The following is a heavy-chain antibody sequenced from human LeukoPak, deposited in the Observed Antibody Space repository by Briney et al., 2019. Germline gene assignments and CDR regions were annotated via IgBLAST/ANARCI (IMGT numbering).Heavy chain of an antibody. CDR3: AQRGGLEY. CDR1: GFTFRSFA. CDR2: ISYDGNNE. Sequence: GGSLRLSCVASGFTFRSFAMHWVRQAPGKGLEWVAVISYDGNNEYYADSVKGRFSISSDNSKNTLFLQMNSLTIEDTAVYYCAQRGGLEYWGQGTLVTVSS. D-gene: IGHD3-16*01. V-gene: IGHV3-30*04. J-gene: IGHJ4*02.